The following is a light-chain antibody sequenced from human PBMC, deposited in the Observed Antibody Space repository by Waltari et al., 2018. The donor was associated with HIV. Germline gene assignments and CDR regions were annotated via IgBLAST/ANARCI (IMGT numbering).Light chain of an antibody. J-gene: IGKJ4*01. V-gene: IGKV2-28*01. CDR1: QSVLYSSNNKNY. CDR3: MQALQTPLT. Sequence: DIVMTQSPDSLAVSLGERATINCKSSQSVLYSSNNKNYLAWYLQKPGQSPQLLIYLGSNRASGVPDRFSGSGSGTDFTLKISRVEAEDVGVYYCMQALQTPLTFGGGTKVEIK. CDR2: LGS.